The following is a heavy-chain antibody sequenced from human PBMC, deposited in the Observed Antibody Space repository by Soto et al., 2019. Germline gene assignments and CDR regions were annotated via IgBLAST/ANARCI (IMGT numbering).Heavy chain of an antibody. V-gene: IGHV1-3*01. D-gene: IGHD6-19*01. CDR3: ARAVAGTYFDY. J-gene: IGHJ4*02. CDR1: GYTFTSYA. Sequence: ASVKVSCKASGYTFTSYAMHWVLQAPGQRLEWMGWINAGNGNTKYSQKFQGRVTITRDTSASTAYMELSSLRSEDTAVYYCARAVAGTYFDYWGQGTLVTVSS. CDR2: INAGNGNT.